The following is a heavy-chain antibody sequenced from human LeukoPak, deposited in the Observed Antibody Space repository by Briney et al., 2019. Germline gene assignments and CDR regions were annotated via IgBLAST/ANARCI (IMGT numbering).Heavy chain of an antibody. CDR1: GFTFSSYG. Sequence: PGGSLRLSCAASGFTFSSYGMHWVRQAPGKGLEWVAVISYDGSNKYYADSVKGRFTISRDNSKNTLYLQMNSLRAEDTAVYYCANSGLRGGSGYDWYYYYGMDVWGQGTTVTVSS. D-gene: IGHD5-12*01. CDR2: ISYDGSNK. V-gene: IGHV3-30*18. J-gene: IGHJ6*02. CDR3: ANSGLRGGSGYDWYYYYGMDV.